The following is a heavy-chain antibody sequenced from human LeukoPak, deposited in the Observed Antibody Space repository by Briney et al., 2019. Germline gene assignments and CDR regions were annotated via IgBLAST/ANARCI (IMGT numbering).Heavy chain of an antibody. CDR1: GGTFSSCA. Sequence: ASVKVSCKASGGTFSSCAISWVRQAPGQGLEWMGGIIPIFGTANYAQKFQGRVTITTDESTSTAYMELSSLRSEDTAVYYCARGSQGGSYYEDYWGQGTLVTVSS. V-gene: IGHV1-69*05. CDR2: IIPIFGTA. D-gene: IGHD1-26*01. CDR3: ARGSQGGSYYEDY. J-gene: IGHJ4*02.